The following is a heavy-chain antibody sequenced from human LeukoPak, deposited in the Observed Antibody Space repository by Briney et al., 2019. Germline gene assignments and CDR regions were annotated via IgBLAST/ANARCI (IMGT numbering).Heavy chain of an antibody. V-gene: IGHV1-2*06. Sequence: VASVKVSCKASGYTFTGYHMHWVRQAPGQGLEWMGRINPNSGDTNYAQKFQGRVTMTGDTSISTAYMELSRLRSDDTAVYYCTRESGSYHGNDYWGQGTLVTVSS. CDR1: GYTFTGYH. CDR2: INPNSGDT. CDR3: TRESGSYHGNDY. D-gene: IGHD1-26*01. J-gene: IGHJ4*02.